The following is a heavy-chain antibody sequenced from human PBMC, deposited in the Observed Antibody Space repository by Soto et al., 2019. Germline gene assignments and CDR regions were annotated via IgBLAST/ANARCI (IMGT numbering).Heavy chain of an antibody. Sequence: PGGSLRLSCAASGFTFGGYSMNRVRQAPGKGLEWVSYISSSSSTIYYADSVKGRFTISRDNAKNSLYLQMNSLRAEDTAVYYCARGYYDSSGYYWVFDYWGQGTLVTVSS. D-gene: IGHD3-22*01. V-gene: IGHV3-48*01. J-gene: IGHJ4*02. CDR2: ISSSSSTI. CDR1: GFTFGGYS. CDR3: ARGYYDSSGYYWVFDY.